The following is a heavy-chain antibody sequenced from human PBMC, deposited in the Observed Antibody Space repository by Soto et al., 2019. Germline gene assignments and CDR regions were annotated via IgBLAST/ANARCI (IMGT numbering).Heavy chain of an antibody. J-gene: IGHJ6*02. Sequence: SSETLSLTCAVYGGSFSGYYWSWIRQPPGKGLEWIGEINHSGSTNYNPSLKSRVTISVDTSKNQFSLKLSSVTAADTAVYYCARVSQVRQQLPPPYYYGMDVWGQGTTVTVSS. V-gene: IGHV4-34*01. CDR3: ARVSQVRQQLPPPYYYGMDV. D-gene: IGHD6-13*01. CDR1: GGSFSGYY. CDR2: INHSGST.